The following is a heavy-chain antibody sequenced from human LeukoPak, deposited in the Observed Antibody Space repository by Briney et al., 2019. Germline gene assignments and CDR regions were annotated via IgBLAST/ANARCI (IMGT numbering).Heavy chain of an antibody. J-gene: IGHJ6*03. CDR1: GFTFSDYY. CDR3: ASARSSNPRGPYYYYMDV. CDR2: TSSGSTI. V-gene: IGHV3-11*01. D-gene: IGHD6-6*01. Sequence: PGGSLRLSCAASGFTFSDYYMSWIRQAPGKGLEWVSYTSSGSTIYYADSVKGRFTISRDNAKNSLYLQMNSLRAEDTAVYYCASARSSNPRGPYYYYMDVWGKGTTVTVSS.